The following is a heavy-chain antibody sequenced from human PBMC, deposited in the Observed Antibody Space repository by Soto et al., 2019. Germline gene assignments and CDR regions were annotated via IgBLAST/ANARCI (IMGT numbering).Heavy chain of an antibody. D-gene: IGHD2-2*01. CDR1: GYTFTGYY. CDR3: ARDLDIVVVPAAMGMDV. J-gene: IGHJ6*02. V-gene: IGHV1-2*04. CDR2: INPNGGGT. Sequence: QVQLVQSGAEVKKPGASVKVSCKASGYTFTGYYMHWVRQAPGQGLEWMGWINPNGGGTNYAQKLQGWLTMTRDTSIRTAYMELSRLRSDDTAVYYCARDLDIVVVPAAMGMDVWGQGTTVTVSS.